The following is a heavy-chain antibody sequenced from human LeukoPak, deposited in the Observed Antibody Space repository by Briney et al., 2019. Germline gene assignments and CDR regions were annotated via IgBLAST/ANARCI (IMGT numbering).Heavy chain of an antibody. CDR2: IHHSGST. CDR3: ASYLLWFGEEKSDY. D-gene: IGHD3-10*01. CDR1: GGSISSGGYS. V-gene: IGHV4-30-2*01. Sequence: SETLSLTCAVSGGSISSGGYSWSWIRQPPGKGPEWIGYIHHSGSTYYNPSLKSRVTISVDRSKNQFSLKLSSVTAADTAVYYCASYLLWFGEEKSDYWGQGTLVTVSS. J-gene: IGHJ4*02.